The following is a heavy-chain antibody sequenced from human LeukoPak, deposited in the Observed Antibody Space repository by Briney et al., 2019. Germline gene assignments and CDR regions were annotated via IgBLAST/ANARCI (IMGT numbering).Heavy chain of an antibody. CDR3: ARDRGHAYFFDY. Sequence: GGSLRLSCAASGFTFNIHWMHWVRQVPGKGLVWVARVNTDGSSTTYADSVKGRFTISRDNAKDTLYLQMSTLRAEDTAMYYCARDRGHAYFFDYWGQGTLFTVSS. CDR2: VNTDGSST. J-gene: IGHJ4*02. V-gene: IGHV3-74*03. D-gene: IGHD2-2*01. CDR1: GFTFNIHW.